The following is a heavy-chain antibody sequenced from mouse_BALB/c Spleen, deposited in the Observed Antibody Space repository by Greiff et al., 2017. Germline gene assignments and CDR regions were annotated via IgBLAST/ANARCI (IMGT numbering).Heavy chain of an antibody. CDR2: IWSGGST. CDR3: ARYYRYDDWYFDV. J-gene: IGHJ1*01. V-gene: IGHV2-2*02. D-gene: IGHD2-14*01. CDR1: GFSLTSYG. Sequence: QVQLQQSGPGLVQPSQSLSITCTVSGFSLTSYGVHWVRQSPGKGLEWLGVIWSGGSTDYNAAFMSRLSISKDNSKSQVFFKMNSLQANDTAIYYCARYYRYDDWYFDVWGAGTTVTVSS.